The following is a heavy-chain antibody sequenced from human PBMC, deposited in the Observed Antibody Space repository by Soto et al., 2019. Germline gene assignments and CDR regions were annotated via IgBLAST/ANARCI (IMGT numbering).Heavy chain of an antibody. J-gene: IGHJ6*02. CDR2: ISSSSSTI. V-gene: IGHV3-48*01. CDR3: AFGEESRSYYYGMDV. D-gene: IGHD3-10*01. Sequence: EVQLVESGGGLVQRGGSLRLSCAASGLTFSSYSMNWVRQAPGKGLEWVSYISSSSSTIYYADSVKGRFTISRDNAKNSLYLQMNSLRAEGTAVYYCAFGEESRSYYYGMDVWGQGTTVTVSS. CDR1: GLTFSSYS.